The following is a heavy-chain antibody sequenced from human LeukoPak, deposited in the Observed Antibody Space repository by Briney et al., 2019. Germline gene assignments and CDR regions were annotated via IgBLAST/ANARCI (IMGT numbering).Heavy chain of an antibody. Sequence: ASVKVSCKASGYTFTSYGISWVRQAPGQGLEWMGWISAYNGNTNYAQKLQGRVTMTTDTSTSTAYMELRSLRSDDTAVYYCAREGPNLLTPDSSGYNFDYWGQGTLVTVSS. CDR3: AREGPNLLTPDSSGYNFDY. D-gene: IGHD3-22*01. CDR1: GYTFTSYG. J-gene: IGHJ4*02. CDR2: ISAYNGNT. V-gene: IGHV1-18*01.